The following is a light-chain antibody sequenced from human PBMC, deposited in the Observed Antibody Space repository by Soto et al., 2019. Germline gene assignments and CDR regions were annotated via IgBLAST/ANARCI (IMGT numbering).Light chain of an antibody. CDR1: SIDVGGYNY. CDR2: DVN. Sequence: SVLTQPASVSGSPGQSITISCTGTSIDVGGYNYVSWYQQHPGKAPKLMIYDVNNRPSGVSNRFSGSKSGSTASLTISGLQAEDEADYYCSSYTNSIYVFGTGTKVTVL. J-gene: IGLJ1*01. V-gene: IGLV2-14*01. CDR3: SSYTNSIYV.